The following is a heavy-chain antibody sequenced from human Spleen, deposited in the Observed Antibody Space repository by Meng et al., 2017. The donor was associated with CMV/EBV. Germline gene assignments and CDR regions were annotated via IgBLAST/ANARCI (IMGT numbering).Heavy chain of an antibody. CDR2: ISAGGVST. CDR3: ARQSGYYTFYYYDY. Sequence: GGSLRLSCAASGFTFSSYAMTWVRQAPGKGLEWVSVISAGGVSTYYADSVKGRFIISRDNSKNTLYLQMNSLRAEDTAVYYCARQSGYYTFYYYDYWGQGALVTVSS. D-gene: IGHD3-3*01. J-gene: IGHJ4*02. CDR1: GFTFSSYA. V-gene: IGHV3-23*01.